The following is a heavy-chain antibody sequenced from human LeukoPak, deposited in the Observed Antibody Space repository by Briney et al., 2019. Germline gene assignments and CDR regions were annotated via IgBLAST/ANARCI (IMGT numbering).Heavy chain of an antibody. CDR3: ARGGSGSGYLYYFDS. CDR2: INSNSGGT. D-gene: IGHD3-10*01. CDR1: GYTFSDYS. J-gene: IGHJ4*02. Sequence: ASVKVSCKASGYTFSDYSIHWVRQAPGQGLEWMGRINSNSGGTSYAQNFQGRVTMTRDTSIITAYMEVSGLTSDDTAVYYCARGGSGSGYLYYFDSWGQGTLVSVSS. V-gene: IGHV1-2*06.